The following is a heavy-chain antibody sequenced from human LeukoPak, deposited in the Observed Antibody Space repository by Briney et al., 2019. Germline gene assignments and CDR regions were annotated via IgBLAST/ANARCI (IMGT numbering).Heavy chain of an antibody. Sequence: SVKVSCKASGYTFTSYGISWVRQAPGQGLEWMGGIIPIFGTANYAQKFQGRVTITADESTSTAYMELSSLRSEDTAVYYCARVADIVATNDTLSDYWGQGTLVTVSS. CDR3: ARVADIVATNDTLSDY. D-gene: IGHD5-12*01. CDR2: IIPIFGTA. CDR1: GYTFTSYG. V-gene: IGHV1-69*13. J-gene: IGHJ4*02.